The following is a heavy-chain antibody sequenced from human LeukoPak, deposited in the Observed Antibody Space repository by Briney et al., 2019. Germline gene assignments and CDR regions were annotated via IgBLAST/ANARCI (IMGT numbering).Heavy chain of an antibody. CDR1: GFTFSSYA. CDR3: AKVGGSYYDGSGYPGYFDY. Sequence: GGSLRLSCAASGFTFSSYAMSWVRQAPGKGLEWVSAISGSGGSTYYADSVKGRFTISRDNSKNTLYLQMNSLRAEDTAVYYCAKVGGSYYDGSGYPGYFDYWGQGTLVTVSS. CDR2: ISGSGGST. V-gene: IGHV3-23*01. D-gene: IGHD3-22*01. J-gene: IGHJ4*02.